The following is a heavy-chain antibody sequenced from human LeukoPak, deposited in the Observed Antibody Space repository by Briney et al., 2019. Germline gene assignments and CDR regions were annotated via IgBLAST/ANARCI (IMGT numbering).Heavy chain of an antibody. D-gene: IGHD3-3*01. CDR3: ARHRLEGDTFDT. J-gene: IGHJ3*02. CDR1: GGSINSSDHY. CDR2: KYYSGDT. Sequence: PSETLSLTCTASGGSINSSDHYWAWIRQPPGKGLEWIGSKYYSGDTYYSPSLKSRVTISVDTSRNKFALKLNSVTAADTAVYFCARHRLEGDTFDTWGQGTKVTVSS. V-gene: IGHV4-39*01.